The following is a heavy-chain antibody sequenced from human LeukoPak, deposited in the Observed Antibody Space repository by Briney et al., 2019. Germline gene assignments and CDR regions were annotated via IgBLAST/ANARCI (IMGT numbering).Heavy chain of an antibody. CDR2: ISGSGGST. CDR3: AKDHSHSEWEPTDYFDY. CDR1: GFTFSSYA. Sequence: GGSLRLSCAASGFTFSSYAMSWVRQAPGKGLECVSAISGSGGSTYYADSVKGRFTISRDNSKHTLYLQMNSLRAEDTAVYYCAKDHSHSEWEPTDYFDYWGQGTLVTVSS. J-gene: IGHJ4*02. D-gene: IGHD1-26*01. V-gene: IGHV3-23*01.